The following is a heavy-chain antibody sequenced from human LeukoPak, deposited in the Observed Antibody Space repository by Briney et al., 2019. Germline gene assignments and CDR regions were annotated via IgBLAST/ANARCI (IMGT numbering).Heavy chain of an antibody. CDR1: GYTFTSYW. Sequence: GESLKISCKGSGYTFTSYWIGWVRQMPGRGLEWMGIIYPGDSDTRYSPSFQGQVTISADKSISTAYPQWSSLKASDTAMYYCARHPHLWYNWNDEAFDIWGQGTMVTVSS. CDR3: ARHPHLWYNWNDEAFDI. D-gene: IGHD1-1*01. V-gene: IGHV5-51*01. CDR2: IYPGDSDT. J-gene: IGHJ3*02.